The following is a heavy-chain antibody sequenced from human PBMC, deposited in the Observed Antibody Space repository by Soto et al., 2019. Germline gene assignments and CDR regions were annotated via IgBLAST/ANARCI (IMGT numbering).Heavy chain of an antibody. D-gene: IGHD3-10*01. CDR3: ARGLLRGGIDYYGMDV. Sequence: QVQLVQSGAEVQKPGSSVKVSCKASGGTFSSYAISWVRQAPGQGLEWMGGIIPIFGTANYAQKFQGRVTITADESTSTAYMELSSLRSEDTAVYYCARGLLRGGIDYYGMDVWGQGTTVTVSS. CDR2: IIPIFGTA. V-gene: IGHV1-69*01. J-gene: IGHJ6*02. CDR1: GGTFSSYA.